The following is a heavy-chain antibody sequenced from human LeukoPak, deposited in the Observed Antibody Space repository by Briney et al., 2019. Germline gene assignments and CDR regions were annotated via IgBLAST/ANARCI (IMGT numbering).Heavy chain of an antibody. Sequence: GESLKISCQGSGYSFTSYWIGWVRQMPGKGLEWMGIIYPRDSDTRYSPSFQGQVTISADKSISTAYLQWSSLKASDTAMYYCASTRSWHRYGYGYWGQGTLVTVSS. CDR3: ASTRSWHRYGYGY. J-gene: IGHJ4*02. V-gene: IGHV5-51*01. CDR1: GYSFTSYW. D-gene: IGHD5-18*01. CDR2: IYPRDSDT.